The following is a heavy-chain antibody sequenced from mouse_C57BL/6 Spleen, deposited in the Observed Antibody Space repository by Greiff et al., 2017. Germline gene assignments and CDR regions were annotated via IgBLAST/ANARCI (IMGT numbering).Heavy chain of an antibody. CDR2: IDPHSGGT. V-gene: IGHV1-72*01. J-gene: IGHJ4*01. Sequence: VKLQQPGAELVKPGASVKLSCKASGYTFTSYWMHWVKQRPGRGLEWIGRIDPHSGGTKYNEKFKSKATLTVDKPSSTAYMQLSSLTSEDSAVYYCARCPIYYDYDDAMDYWGQGTSVTVSS. CDR3: ARCPIYYDYDDAMDY. CDR1: GYTFTSYW. D-gene: IGHD2-4*01.